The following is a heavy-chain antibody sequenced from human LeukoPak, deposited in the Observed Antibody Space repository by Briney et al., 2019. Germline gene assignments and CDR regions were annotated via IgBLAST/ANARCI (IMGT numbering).Heavy chain of an antibody. CDR2: ITDSGGRT. V-gene: IGHV3-23*01. J-gene: IGHJ1*01. D-gene: IGHD3-22*01. CDR3: AKDPYYYDGSGYYYEYFLH. Sequence: GGSLRLSCAASGFTFSNYAMNWVRQAPGKGLEWVSTITDSGGRTFYADSLKGRFTISRDNSKKMLYLQMNSLGAEDTAVYYCAKDPYYYDGSGYYYEYFLHWGQGTLVTVSS. CDR1: GFTFSNYA.